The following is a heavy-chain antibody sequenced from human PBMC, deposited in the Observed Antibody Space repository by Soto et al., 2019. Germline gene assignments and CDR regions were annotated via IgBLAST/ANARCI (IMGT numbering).Heavy chain of an antibody. CDR2: FRTGADDGTT. CDR1: GFTFSSYS. D-gene: IGHD1-1*01. Sequence: GGSLRLSCAASGFTFSSYSMSWVRQAPGKGLEWVSGFRTGADDGTTYYADSVKGRFTISRDISKNTLFLQMNSLTDEDSGVYFCARAGDWNYVQDFWGQGTLVTVSS. J-gene: IGHJ4*02. V-gene: IGHV3-23*01. CDR3: ARAGDWNYVQDF.